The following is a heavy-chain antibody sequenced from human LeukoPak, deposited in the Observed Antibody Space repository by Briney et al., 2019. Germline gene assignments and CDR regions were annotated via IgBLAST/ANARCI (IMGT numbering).Heavy chain of an antibody. Sequence: RSETLSLTCTVSGGSISRQYWTWIRQPPGKGLEWIGFINYSGTTRYNPSLQSRVTISVDTSESYFSLKLTSVTAADTAVYYCARLLDNDSSGDPDTFDMWGQGTMVIVSS. V-gene: IGHV4-59*11. J-gene: IGHJ3*02. CDR2: INYSGTT. CDR3: ARLLDNDSSGDPDTFDM. D-gene: IGHD3-22*01. CDR1: GGSISRQY.